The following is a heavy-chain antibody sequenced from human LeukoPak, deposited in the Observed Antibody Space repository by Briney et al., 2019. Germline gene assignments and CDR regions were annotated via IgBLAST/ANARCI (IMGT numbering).Heavy chain of an antibody. CDR3: ARDRRDIVVVPAADGAFDI. CDR2: ISSSSSTI. V-gene: IGHV3-48*04. D-gene: IGHD2-2*01. J-gene: IGHJ3*02. CDR1: GFTFSSYS. Sequence: PGGSLRLSCAASGFTFSSYSMNWVRQAPGKGLEWVSYISSSSSTIYYADSVKGRFTISRDNAKNSLYLQMNSLRAEDTAVYYCARDRRDIVVVPAADGAFDIWGQGTMVTVSS.